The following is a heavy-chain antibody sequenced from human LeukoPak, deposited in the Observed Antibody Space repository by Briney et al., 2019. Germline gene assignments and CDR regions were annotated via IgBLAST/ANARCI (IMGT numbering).Heavy chain of an antibody. Sequence: PGGSLRLSCAASGFTFSSYAMHWVRQAPGKGLEWVAVISYDGSNKYYADSVKGRFTISRDNSKNTLYLQMNSLRAEDTAVYYCARETFDSSGPRGGFDYWGQGTLVIVSS. CDR3: ARETFDSSGPRGGFDY. CDR1: GFTFSSYA. D-gene: IGHD3-22*01. CDR2: ISYDGSNK. J-gene: IGHJ4*02. V-gene: IGHV3-30*01.